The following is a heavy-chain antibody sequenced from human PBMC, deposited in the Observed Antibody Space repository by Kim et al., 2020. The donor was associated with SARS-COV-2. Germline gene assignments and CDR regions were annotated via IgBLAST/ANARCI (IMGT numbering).Heavy chain of an antibody. J-gene: IGHJ5*02. CDR3: ARAIDVLLWFGESQGGWFDP. Sequence: ASVKVSCKASGYTFTSYAMHWVRQAPGQRLEWMGWINAGNGNTKYSQKFQGRVTITRDTSASTAYMELSSLRSEDTAVYYCARAIDVLLWFGESQGGWFDPWGQGTLVTVSS. D-gene: IGHD3-10*01. CDR1: GYTFTSYA. V-gene: IGHV1-3*01. CDR2: INAGNGNT.